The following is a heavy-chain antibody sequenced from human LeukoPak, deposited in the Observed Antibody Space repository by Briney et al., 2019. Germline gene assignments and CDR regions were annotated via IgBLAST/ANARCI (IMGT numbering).Heavy chain of an antibody. J-gene: IGHJ2*01. CDR3: AKGGHADYGDYSHLWYFDL. V-gene: IGHV3-21*01. D-gene: IGHD4-17*01. CDR1: GFTFSSYS. Sequence: PGGSLRLSCAASGFTFSSYSMNWVRQAPGKGLEWVSSISSSSNYIYYADSVKGRFTISRDNAKNSLYLQMNSLRAEDTAVYYCAKGGHADYGDYSHLWYFDLWGRGTLVTVSS. CDR2: ISSSSNYI.